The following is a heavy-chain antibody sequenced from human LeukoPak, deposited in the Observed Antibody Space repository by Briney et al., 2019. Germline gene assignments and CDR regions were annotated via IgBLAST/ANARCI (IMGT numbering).Heavy chain of an antibody. CDR3: ARDYPALYDYGDYGDAFDI. J-gene: IGHJ3*02. CDR2: IYTSGST. V-gene: IGHV4-4*07. D-gene: IGHD4-17*01. Sequence: SETLSLTCTVSGGPISSYYWSWIRQPAGKGLEWIGRIYTSGSTNYNPSLKSRVTMSVDTSKNQFSLKLSSVTAADTAVYYCARDYPALYDYGDYGDAFDIWGQGTMVTVSS. CDR1: GGPISSYY.